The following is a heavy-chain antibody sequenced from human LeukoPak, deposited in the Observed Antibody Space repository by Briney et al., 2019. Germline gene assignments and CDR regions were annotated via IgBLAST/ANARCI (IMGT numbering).Heavy chain of an antibody. V-gene: IGHV3-48*03. D-gene: IGHD4-11*01. Sequence: GGSLRLSCAASGFTFSSYEMNWVRQVPGKGLEWVSYISSSGSTISYADSVKGRFTISRDNARNSLYLQMNSLRAEDTAVYYCARYSNSFDYWGQGTLVTVSS. CDR1: GFTFSSYE. CDR2: ISSSGSTI. J-gene: IGHJ4*02. CDR3: ARYSNSFDY.